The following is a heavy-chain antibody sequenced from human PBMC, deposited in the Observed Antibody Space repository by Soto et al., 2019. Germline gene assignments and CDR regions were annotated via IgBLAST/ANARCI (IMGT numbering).Heavy chain of an antibody. CDR1: GYTFTSYA. V-gene: IGHV1-3*01. Sequence: QVQLVQSGAEVKKPGASVKVSCKASGYTFTSYAMHWVRQAPGQRLEWMGWINAGNGNTKYSQKFQGRVTITRDTSASTAYMELSSLRSEDTAVYYCARDRDYYDSSGYYDGGWFDPWGQGTLVTVSS. CDR2: INAGNGNT. CDR3: ARDRDYYDSSGYYDGGWFDP. D-gene: IGHD3-22*01. J-gene: IGHJ5*02.